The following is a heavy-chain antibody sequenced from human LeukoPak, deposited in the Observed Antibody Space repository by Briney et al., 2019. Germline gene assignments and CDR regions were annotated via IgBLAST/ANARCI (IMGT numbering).Heavy chain of an antibody. D-gene: IGHD2-15*01. Sequence: GESLKISCKGSGYNFTTYWIGWVRQLPEKGLEWMAIIYLGDSDTRYNPSFQGQVTISADRSISTTYLQWSSLKASDTAMYYCAGGYCSDTSCFYAIHHWGQGTFVTVSS. V-gene: IGHV5-51*01. CDR1: GYNFTTYW. J-gene: IGHJ1*01. CDR3: AGGYCSDTSCFYAIHH. CDR2: IYLGDSDT.